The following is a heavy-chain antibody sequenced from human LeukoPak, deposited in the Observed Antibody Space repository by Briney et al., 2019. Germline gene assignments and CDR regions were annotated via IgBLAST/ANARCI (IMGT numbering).Heavy chain of an antibody. CDR2: ISYDGSNK. Sequence: GGSLRLSCAASGFSFNSYVMHWARQAPGKGLEWVAVISYDGSNKDYADSVKGRFTISRDNSKNSLYLQMNSLRTEDTALYYCAKQAVNWFDPWGQGTLVTVSS. J-gene: IGHJ5*02. V-gene: IGHV3-30-3*02. D-gene: IGHD4-17*01. CDR1: GFSFNSYV. CDR3: AKQAVNWFDP.